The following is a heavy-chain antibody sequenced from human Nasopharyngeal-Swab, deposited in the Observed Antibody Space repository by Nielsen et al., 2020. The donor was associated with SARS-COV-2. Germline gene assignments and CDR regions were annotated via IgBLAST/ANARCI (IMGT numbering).Heavy chain of an antibody. J-gene: IGHJ4*02. V-gene: IGHV3-53*01. D-gene: IGHD3-3*01. Sequence: GESLKISCAASGFTVSGNFMTWVRQAPGKGLEWVSVIYSAGQTNYEDSVKGRFTISSDNSKNTLYLQMNSLRAEDTAVYYCARGVGVDDFWSGRFDYWGQGTLVTVSS. CDR3: ARGVGVDDFWSGRFDY. CDR2: IYSAGQT. CDR1: GFTVSGNF.